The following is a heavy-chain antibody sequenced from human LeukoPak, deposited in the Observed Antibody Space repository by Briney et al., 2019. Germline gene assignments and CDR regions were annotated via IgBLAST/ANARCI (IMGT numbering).Heavy chain of an antibody. CDR2: ISSSSSYI. Sequence: GGSLRLSCAASGFTFSSYSMNWVRQAPGKGLEWVSSISSSSSYIYYADSVKGRFTISRDNAKNSLYLQMNSLRAEDTAVDYCARYLQLERAFDIWGQGTMVTVSS. V-gene: IGHV3-21*01. CDR3: ARYLQLERAFDI. D-gene: IGHD1-1*01. J-gene: IGHJ3*02. CDR1: GFTFSSYS.